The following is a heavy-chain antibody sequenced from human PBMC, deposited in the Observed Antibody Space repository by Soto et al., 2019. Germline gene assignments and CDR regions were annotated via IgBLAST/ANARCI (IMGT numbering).Heavy chain of an antibody. CDR1: GGSISRYY. D-gene: IGHD6-19*01. Sequence: SETLSLTCTVSGGSISRYYWSWIRQPAGKGLEWIGRIYTSGSTNYNPSLKSRVTMSVDTSKNQFSLKLSSVTAADTAVYYCAGVIRAVATNEAYGMEVWGQGTTVTVSS. V-gene: IGHV4-4*07. CDR3: AGVIRAVATNEAYGMEV. CDR2: IYTSGST. J-gene: IGHJ6*02.